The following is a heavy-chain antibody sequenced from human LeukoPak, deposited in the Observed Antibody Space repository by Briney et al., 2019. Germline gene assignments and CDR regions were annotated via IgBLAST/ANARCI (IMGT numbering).Heavy chain of an antibody. CDR2: INGNGPST. V-gene: IGHV3-23*01. D-gene: IGHD5-18*01. Sequence: PGGSLTLSCAGSGFTFNNHAMRWARPAPGRGRESVSGINGNGPSTYYSDDVKGRFTISRDNSKNTLDLQMSSLRAEDTAIYYCAKDQGYSYYYLDYWVQGTLVSVSS. J-gene: IGHJ4*02. CDR1: GFTFNNHA. CDR3: AKDQGYSYYYLDY.